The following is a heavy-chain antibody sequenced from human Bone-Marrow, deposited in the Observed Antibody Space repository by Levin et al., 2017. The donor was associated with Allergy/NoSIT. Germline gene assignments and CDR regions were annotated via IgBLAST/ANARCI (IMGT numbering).Heavy chain of an antibody. J-gene: IGHJ4*02. V-gene: IGHV7-4-1*02. CDR1: GYTFTRYL. CDR2: INTKSGNP. D-gene: IGHD1-26*01. CDR3: ARVVSGSSIHFDY. Sequence: GESLKISCKASGYTFTRYLINWVRQAPGQGLEWMGWINTKSGNPTYAQGFTGRFVFSLDTSVSTAYLQISSLKAEDTAVYYCARVVSGSSIHFDYWGQGTLVTVSS.